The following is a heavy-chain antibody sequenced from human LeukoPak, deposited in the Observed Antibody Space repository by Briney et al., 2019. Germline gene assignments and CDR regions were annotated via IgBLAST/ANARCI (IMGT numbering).Heavy chain of an antibody. V-gene: IGHV3-13*01. CDR1: GLTFSSYD. CDR2: IGATGDT. CDR3: VLGAYWNDDKNAFHI. Sequence: GGSLRLSCAASGLTFSSYDMHWVRQAAGKGLEWVPSIGATGDTYYTDSVKGRFTISRENAKKSLYLQVSSLRVEDTAVYFCVLGAYWNDDKNAFHIWGPGTMVTVSS. D-gene: IGHD1-1*01. J-gene: IGHJ3*02.